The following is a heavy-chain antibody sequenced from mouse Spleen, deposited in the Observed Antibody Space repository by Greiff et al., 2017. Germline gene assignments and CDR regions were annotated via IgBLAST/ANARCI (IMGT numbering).Heavy chain of an antibody. CDR2: IDPSDSYT. CDR1: GYTFTSYW. J-gene: IGHJ2*01. Sequence: QVQLQQPGAELVKPGASVKLSCKASGYTFTSYWMQWVKQRPGQGLEWIGEIDPSDSYTNYNQKFKGKATLTVDTSSSTAYMQLSSLTSEDSAVYYCARGVAGTYYFDYWGQGTTLTVSS. CDR3: ARGVAGTYYFDY. V-gene: IGHV1-50*01. D-gene: IGHD4-1*01.